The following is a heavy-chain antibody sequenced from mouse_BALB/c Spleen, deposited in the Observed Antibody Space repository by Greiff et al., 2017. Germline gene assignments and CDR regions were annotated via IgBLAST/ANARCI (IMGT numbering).Heavy chain of an antibody. Sequence: EVQLQQSGAELVKPGASVKLSCTASGFNFKDTYMYWVQQSPDQGLEWIGRIDPANGNTKYYPKVQGKSTITADTSSNTAYQQLSSLTSEDTAVYYCDSPNRYDVAWFAYWGQGTMVTVSA. CDR2: IDPANGNT. CDR3: DSPNRYDVAWFAY. CDR1: GFNFKDTY. J-gene: IGHJ3*01. V-gene: IGHV14-3*02. D-gene: IGHD2-14*01.